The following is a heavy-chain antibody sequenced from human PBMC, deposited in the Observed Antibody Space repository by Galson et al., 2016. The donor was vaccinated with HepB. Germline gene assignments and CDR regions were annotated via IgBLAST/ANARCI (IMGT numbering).Heavy chain of an antibody. V-gene: IGHV1-46*01. D-gene: IGHD4-23*01. CDR3: ASAYDIQWSHSFDL. J-gene: IGHJ3*01. CDR1: GYTFTSYY. CDR2: IIPGGDSR. Sequence: SVKVSCKAPGYTFTSYYLHWVRQAPGQGLEWMGTIIPGGDSRTDVQKFQGRLTMTTDTSTSTVYMELSSLRSEDTALYFCASAYDIQWSHSFDLWGQGTMVTVSS.